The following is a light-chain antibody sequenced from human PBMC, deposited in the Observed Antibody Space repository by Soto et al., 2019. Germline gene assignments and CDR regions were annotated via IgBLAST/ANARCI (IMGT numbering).Light chain of an antibody. Sequence: DIQMTQSPSTLSASVGDRVTITCRASQSISSWLAWYQQKPGKAPTLMIYDASSLESGVPSRFSGSGSGTEFTLTISSLQPDNFATYYCQQYNSFWTCGKGTKVEIK. CDR2: DAS. CDR1: QSISSW. CDR3: QQYNSFWT. J-gene: IGKJ1*01. V-gene: IGKV1-5*01.